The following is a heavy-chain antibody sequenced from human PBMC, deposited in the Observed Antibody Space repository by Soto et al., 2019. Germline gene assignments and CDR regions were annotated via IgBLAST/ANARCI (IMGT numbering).Heavy chain of an antibody. CDR2: TYYSGDT. Sequence: SETLSLTCTVSGGSISSDSFCFSWMRQPPWKGLELIGITYYSGDTYYNPSLAGRLTMSVDTSNQFSLTLRSVTAADTALYYCARNQPQRYCSGGTCRPAYGMDVWGQGTTVTVSS. V-gene: IGHV4-39*01. CDR3: ARNQPQRYCSGGTCRPAYGMDV. J-gene: IGHJ6*02. CDR1: GGSISSDSFC. D-gene: IGHD2-15*01.